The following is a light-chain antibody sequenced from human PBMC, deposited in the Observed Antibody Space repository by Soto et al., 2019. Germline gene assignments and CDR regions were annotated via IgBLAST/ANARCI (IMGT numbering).Light chain of an antibody. CDR2: GAS. CDR3: QQYNSWPPIT. V-gene: IGKV3-15*01. CDR1: QSVRTK. Sequence: EIVMTQSPGTLSVSPGEGATLFCRASQSVRTKLAWYQQRAGQAPRLLMYGASTRATGIPDRFSGSGSGTEFTLTISSLQSEDFAVYYCQQYNSWPPITFGQGTKVDI. J-gene: IGKJ1*01.